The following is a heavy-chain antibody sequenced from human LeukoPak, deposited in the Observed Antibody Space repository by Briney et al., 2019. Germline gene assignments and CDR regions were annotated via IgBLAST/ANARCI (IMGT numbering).Heavy chain of an antibody. CDR2: ISGSGGST. V-gene: IGHV3-23*01. D-gene: IGHD6-13*01. Sequence: PGGSLRLFCGASGFTFSSYAMSWVRQAPGKGLEWVSAISGSGGSTYYADSVKGRFTISRDNSKNTLYLQMNSLRAEDTAVYYCAKDRGQGSWYRYYYMDVWGKGTTVTVSS. CDR3: AKDRGQGSWYRYYYMDV. J-gene: IGHJ6*03. CDR1: GFTFSSYA.